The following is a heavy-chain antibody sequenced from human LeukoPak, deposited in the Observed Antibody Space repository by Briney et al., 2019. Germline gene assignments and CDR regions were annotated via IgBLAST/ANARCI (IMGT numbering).Heavy chain of an antibody. J-gene: IGHJ6*02. Sequence: SQTLSLTCAISGDSVSSNSAAWNWIRQSPSRGLEWLGRTYYRSKWYNDYAVSVKSRITINPDTSKNQFSLQLNSVTPEDTAVYYCARDQIGMATIMDYYCGMDVWGQGTTVTVSS. CDR3: ARDQIGMATIMDYYCGMDV. D-gene: IGHD5-24*01. CDR1: GDSVSSNSAA. V-gene: IGHV6-1*01. CDR2: TYYRSKWYN.